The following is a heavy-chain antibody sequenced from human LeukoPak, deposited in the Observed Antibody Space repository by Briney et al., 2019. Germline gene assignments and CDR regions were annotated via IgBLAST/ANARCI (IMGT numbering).Heavy chain of an antibody. CDR2: ISSSSSYI. V-gene: IGHV3-21*01. CDR3: AIWSYYGSGSYHPPFDY. J-gene: IGHJ4*02. D-gene: IGHD3-10*01. Sequence: GGSLRLSCAASGFTFSSYSMNWVRQAPGKGLEWVSSISSSSSYIYYADSVKGRFTISRDNAKNSLYLQMNSLRAEDTAVYYCAIWSYYGSGSYHPPFDYWGQGTLVTVSS. CDR1: GFTFSSYS.